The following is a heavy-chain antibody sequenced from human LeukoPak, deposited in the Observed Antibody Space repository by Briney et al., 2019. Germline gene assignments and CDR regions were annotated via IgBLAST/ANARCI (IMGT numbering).Heavy chain of an antibody. Sequence: SVKVSCKAPRGTFDSYGISWVRQALGQGLEWMGGVMAIFGRVKYGQKFQGRATITTDASTSTAYMELSSLTSEDTGVYYCARGELGDRSGFSFFDYWGQGTLVTVSS. V-gene: IGHV1-69*05. CDR3: ARGELGDRSGFSFFDY. J-gene: IGHJ4*02. D-gene: IGHD3-22*01. CDR1: RGTFDSYG. CDR2: VMAIFGRV.